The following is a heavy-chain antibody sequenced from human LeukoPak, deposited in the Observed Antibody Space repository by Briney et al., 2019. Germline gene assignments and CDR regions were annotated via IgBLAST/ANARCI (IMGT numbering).Heavy chain of an antibody. Sequence: GASVKVSCKPSVYTFTSYYMHWVRQAPGQGLEWMGIINPSGGSTSYAQKFQGRVTMTRDTSTSTVYMELSSLRSEDTAVYYCASGGFGELLSPLGDYWGQGTLVTVSS. CDR2: INPSGGST. CDR1: VYTFTSYY. CDR3: ASGGFGELLSPLGDY. D-gene: IGHD3-10*01. V-gene: IGHV1-46*03. J-gene: IGHJ4*02.